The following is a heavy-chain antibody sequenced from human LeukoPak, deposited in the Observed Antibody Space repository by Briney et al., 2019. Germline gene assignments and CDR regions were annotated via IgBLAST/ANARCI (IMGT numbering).Heavy chain of an antibody. CDR1: GGSISDSTYY. D-gene: IGHD2-2*03. CDR2: IYYSGTT. CDR3: ARRGYCSTTSCYGEVPSPFFDY. Sequence: SETLSLTCTVAGGSISDSTYYWGRIRQPPGKGLEGIGSIYYSGTTYYSPSLKSRVTISVDTSKNQFSLKLRSVTAADTAVYYCARRGYCSTTSCYGEVPSPFFDYWGQGTLFTVSS. V-gene: IGHV4-39*01. J-gene: IGHJ4*02.